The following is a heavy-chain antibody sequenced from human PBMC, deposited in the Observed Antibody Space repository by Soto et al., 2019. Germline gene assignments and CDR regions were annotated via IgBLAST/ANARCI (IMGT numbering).Heavy chain of an antibody. V-gene: IGHV3-11*01. D-gene: IGHD1-26*01. CDR3: ASHAGSYYILSGFDY. CDR1: GFTFSDYY. CDR2: ISSSGSTI. J-gene: IGHJ4*02. Sequence: GGSLRLSCAASGFTFSDYYMSWIRQAPGKGLEWVSYISSSGSTIYYADSVKGRFTISRDNAKNSLYLQMNSLRAEDTAVYYCASHAGSYYILSGFDYWGQGTLVTVSS.